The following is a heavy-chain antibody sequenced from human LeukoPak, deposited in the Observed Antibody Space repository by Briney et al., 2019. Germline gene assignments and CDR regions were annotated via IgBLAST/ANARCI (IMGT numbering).Heavy chain of an antibody. CDR1: GYTFTSYD. Sequence: ASVKVPCTASGYTFTSYDINWVRQATGQGLEWMGWMNPNSGNTGYAQKFQGRVTMTRNTSISTAYMELSSLRSEDTAVYYCASRIFYDFWSGYYMGGELDYWGQGTLVTVSS. CDR3: ASRIFYDFWSGYYMGGELDY. V-gene: IGHV1-8*01. CDR2: MNPNSGNT. D-gene: IGHD3-3*01. J-gene: IGHJ4*02.